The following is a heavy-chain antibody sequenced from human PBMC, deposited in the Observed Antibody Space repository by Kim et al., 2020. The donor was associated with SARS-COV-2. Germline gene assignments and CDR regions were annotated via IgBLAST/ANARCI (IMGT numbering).Heavy chain of an antibody. CDR1: GFTFSSYA. J-gene: IGHJ3*02. Sequence: GGSLRLSCAASGFTFSSYAMSWVRQAPGKGLEWVSAISGSGGSTYYADSVKGRFTISRDNSKNTLYLQMNSLRAEDTAVYYCAKRFGSSGYPGALAFDIWGQGTMVTVSS. CDR3: AKRFGSSGYPGALAFDI. V-gene: IGHV3-23*01. D-gene: IGHD3-22*01. CDR2: ISGSGGST.